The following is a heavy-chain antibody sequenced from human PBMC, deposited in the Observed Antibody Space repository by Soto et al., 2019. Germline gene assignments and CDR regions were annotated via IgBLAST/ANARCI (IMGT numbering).Heavy chain of an antibody. CDR1: GVTFSNFA. V-gene: IGHV3-30*03. D-gene: IGHD4-17*01. CDR3: AIFETYEIGDPDDY. J-gene: IGHJ1*01. CDR2: ISYDGSKI. Sequence: GGSLRLSCAASGVTFSNFAMHWVRQAPGKGLEWVALISYDGSKIYYADSLKGRFTISRDNSKNTLYLHVRSLRTEDTAVYYCAIFETYEIGDPDDYWGRGTLVTVSS.